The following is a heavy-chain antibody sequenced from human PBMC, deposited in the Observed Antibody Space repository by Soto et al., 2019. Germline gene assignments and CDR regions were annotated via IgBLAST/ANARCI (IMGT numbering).Heavy chain of an antibody. CDR2: IYHSGSA. CDR3: AKTESVLAAVGLDS. Sequence: QVQLQESGPGLAKPSETLALVCSVSGVSIKSDNWWTWVRQSAGKGREWIGEIYHSGSANYHSSLKGRVSMSVDKSQNQFALRLTSVTAADTAIYFCAKTESVLAAVGLDSWGQGLLVTVSS. D-gene: IGHD2-15*01. J-gene: IGHJ5*01. V-gene: IGHV4-4*02. CDR1: GVSIKSDNW.